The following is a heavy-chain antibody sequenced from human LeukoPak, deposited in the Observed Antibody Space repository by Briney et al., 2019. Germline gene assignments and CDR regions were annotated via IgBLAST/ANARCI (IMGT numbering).Heavy chain of an antibody. D-gene: IGHD3-10*01. CDR1: GDSLSGNSG. J-gene: IGHJ5*02. V-gene: IGHV4-4*02. CDR3: ARGGGSGRGNWFDP. CDR2: IYHSGIS. Sequence: SGTLSLTCAVSGDSLSGNSGWSGVRQPPGKGLEWIGEIYHSGISNYNPTLKSRVSISVDTSKSQFSLKLTSVTAADTAVYYCARGGGSGRGNWFDPWGQGSLVIVSS.